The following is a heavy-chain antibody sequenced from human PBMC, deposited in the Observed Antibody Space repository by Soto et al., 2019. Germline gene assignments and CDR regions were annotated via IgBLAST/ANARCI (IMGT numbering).Heavy chain of an antibody. V-gene: IGHV3-21*01. CDR3: ARDCSGGSCYPGMDV. D-gene: IGHD2-15*01. CDR2: ISSSGYI. J-gene: IGHJ6*02. CDR1: GFNFNSYT. Sequence: LRLSCAASGFNFNSYTINWVRQAPGKRLEWLSSISSSGYIFSTXXXXXXXTISRDNAKNSVYLQINSLRAEDTAVYFCARDCSGGSCYPGMDVWGQGTTVTVSS.